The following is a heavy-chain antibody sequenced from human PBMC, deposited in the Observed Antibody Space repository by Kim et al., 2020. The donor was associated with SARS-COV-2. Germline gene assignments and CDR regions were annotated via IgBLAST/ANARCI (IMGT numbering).Heavy chain of an antibody. CDR1: GFTFSDYY. Sequence: GGSLRLSCAASGFTFSDYYMSWIRQAPGKGLEWVSYISSSSSYTNYADSVKGRFTISRDNAKNSLYLQMNSLRAEDTAVYYCAGYCSNTSCYPYYYYGMDVGGQGTTVTVSS. J-gene: IGHJ6*02. D-gene: IGHD2-2*01. CDR3: AGYCSNTSCYPYYYYGMDV. CDR2: ISSSSSYT. V-gene: IGHV3-11*03.